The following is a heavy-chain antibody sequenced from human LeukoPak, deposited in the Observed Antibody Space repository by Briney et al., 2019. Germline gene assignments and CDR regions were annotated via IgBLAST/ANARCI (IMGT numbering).Heavy chain of an antibody. CDR2: ICTSGST. CDR1: GGSISCGSYY. Sequence: SQTLSLTCTVSGGSISCGSYYWRSIRQPAGKGLGRIGRICTSGSTNYIPSLKSRVTISVDTSKNQFSLKLSSVTAADTAVYYCARVGYCDSSGYRGYYYYYYMDVWGKGTTVTVSS. V-gene: IGHV4-61*02. CDR3: ARVGYCDSSGYRGYYYYYYMDV. J-gene: IGHJ6*03. D-gene: IGHD3-22*01.